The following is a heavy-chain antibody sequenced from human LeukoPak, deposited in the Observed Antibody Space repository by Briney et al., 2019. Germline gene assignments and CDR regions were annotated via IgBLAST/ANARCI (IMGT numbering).Heavy chain of an antibody. CDR1: GLTFSESW. Sequence: GGSLRLSCAVSGLTFSESWLTWIRQAPGKGLEWVARMKPDGRNTCYVDSVKGRFTISRDNAKNSLYVQMNSLSAEDTALYYCARAGYLNYYYYYMDVWGKGTTVTVSS. D-gene: IGHD5-12*01. CDR2: MKPDGRNT. V-gene: IGHV3-7*03. J-gene: IGHJ6*03. CDR3: ARAGYLNYYYYYMDV.